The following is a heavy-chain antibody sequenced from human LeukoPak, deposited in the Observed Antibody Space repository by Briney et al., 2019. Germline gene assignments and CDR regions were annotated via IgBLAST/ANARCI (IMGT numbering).Heavy chain of an antibody. D-gene: IGHD6-19*01. Sequence: GALVKVSCKASGYTFTGYYMHWVRQAPGQGLEWMGWINPNSGGTNYAQKFQGRVTMTRDTSISTAYMELSRLRSDDTAVYYCARGFGIAVAGTNSNFDYWGQGTLVTVSS. J-gene: IGHJ4*02. CDR1: GYTFTGYY. V-gene: IGHV1-2*02. CDR3: ARGFGIAVAGTNSNFDY. CDR2: INPNSGGT.